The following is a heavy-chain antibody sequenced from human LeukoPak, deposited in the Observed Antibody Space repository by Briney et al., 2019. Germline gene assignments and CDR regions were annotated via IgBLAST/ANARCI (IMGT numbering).Heavy chain of an antibody. J-gene: IGHJ3*02. D-gene: IGHD1-26*01. CDR2: IVVGSGNT. V-gene: IGHV1-58*02. CDR1: GFTFTSSA. Sequence: SVKVSCKASGFTFTSSAMQWVRQARGQRLEWIGWIVVGSGNTNYAQKFQERVTITRDMSTSTAYMELSSLRSEDTAVYYCAAPLPWELGAFDTWGQGTMVTVSS. CDR3: AAPLPWELGAFDT.